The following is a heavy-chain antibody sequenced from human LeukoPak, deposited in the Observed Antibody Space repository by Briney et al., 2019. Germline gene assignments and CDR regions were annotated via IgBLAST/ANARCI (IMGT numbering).Heavy chain of an antibody. CDR1: GNYW. D-gene: IGHD2-2*01. CDR2: INGDGSWT. J-gene: IGHJ4*02. V-gene: IGHV3-74*01. CDR3: VSFYETY. Sequence: GGSLRLSCAASGNYWMHWVRQAPGKGLAWVSHINGDGSWTTYADSVKGRFTISRDNAKNTVYLQMNNLRAEDTAVYYCVSFYETYWGRGTLVTVSS.